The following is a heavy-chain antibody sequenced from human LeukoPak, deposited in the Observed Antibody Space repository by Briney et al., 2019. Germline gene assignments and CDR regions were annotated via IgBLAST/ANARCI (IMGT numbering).Heavy chain of an antibody. CDR2: ISGSGGST. V-gene: IGHV3-23*01. CDR3: AKDRYDSSGYNYGPD. J-gene: IGHJ4*02. CDR1: GFTFNTYA. Sequence: QTGGSLRLSCAASGFTFNTYAMSWVRQAPGKGLEWVSAISGSGGSTYYADSVKGRFTISRDNSKNTLYLQMNSLRAEDTAVYYCAKDRYDSSGYNYGPDWGQGTLVTVSS. D-gene: IGHD3-22*01.